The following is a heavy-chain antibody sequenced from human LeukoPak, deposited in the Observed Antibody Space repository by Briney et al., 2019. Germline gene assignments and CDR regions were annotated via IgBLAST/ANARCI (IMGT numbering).Heavy chain of an antibody. CDR1: GFTFSSYA. D-gene: IGHD1-1*01. J-gene: IGHJ4*02. V-gene: IGHV3-23*01. CDR2: ISGSGGST. CDR3: AKATGTTKPPFHY. Sequence: GGSLRLSCAASGFTFSSYAMNWVRQAPGKGLEWVSSISGSGGSTYYADSVKGRFTISRDNSKNTLYVQMNNLRAEDAAVYYCAKATGTTKPPFHYWGQGTLVTVSS.